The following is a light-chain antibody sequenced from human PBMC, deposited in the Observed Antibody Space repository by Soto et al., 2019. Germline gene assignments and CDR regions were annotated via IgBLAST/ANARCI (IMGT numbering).Light chain of an antibody. Sequence: DIQLTQSPSFLSASVGDRVNITCRASQGILNSLAWFQQKSGQAPNLLMYSASVLQSGVPSRFSGSGSGTEFTLTISSLQPEDFATYYCQQLTTFPLTFGGGTKVEVK. V-gene: IGKV1-9*01. CDR3: QQLTTFPLT. J-gene: IGKJ4*01. CDR1: QGILNS. CDR2: SAS.